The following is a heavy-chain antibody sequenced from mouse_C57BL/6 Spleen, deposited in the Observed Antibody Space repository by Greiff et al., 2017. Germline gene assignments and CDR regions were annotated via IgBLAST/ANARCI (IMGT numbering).Heavy chain of an antibody. CDR2: IYPGDGDT. CDR3: ARSDYGNLFDY. V-gene: IGHV1-82*01. Sequence: QVQLQQSGPELVKPGASVKISCKASGYEFSSSWLNWVKQRPGKGLEWIGRIYPGDGDTNYNGKFKGKATLTADKSSSTAYMQLSSLTSEDSAVYFCARSDYGNLFDYWGQGTTLTVSS. J-gene: IGHJ2*01. CDR1: GYEFSSSW. D-gene: IGHD2-1*01.